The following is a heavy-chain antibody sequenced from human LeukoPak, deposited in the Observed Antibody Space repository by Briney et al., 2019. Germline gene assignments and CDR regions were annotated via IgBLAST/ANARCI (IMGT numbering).Heavy chain of an antibody. D-gene: IGHD4-11*01. V-gene: IGHV4-59*08. J-gene: IGHJ3*02. Sequence: SETLSLTCTVSGGSISSSYWSWIRQPPGKGLEWIGYIYYSGSTYYNPSLKSRVTISVDTSKNQFSLKLSSVTAADTAVYYCARQDSSKDAFDIWGQGTMVTVSS. CDR1: GGSISSSY. CDR2: IYYSGST. CDR3: ARQDSSKDAFDI.